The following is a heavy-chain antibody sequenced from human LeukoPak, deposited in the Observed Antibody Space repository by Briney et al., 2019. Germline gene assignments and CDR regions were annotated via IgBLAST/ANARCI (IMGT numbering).Heavy chain of an antibody. CDR1: GDSINSGTYS. D-gene: IGHD3-9*01. Sequence: PSQTLSLTCSVSGDSINSGTYSWNWIRQSAGGGLEWMGRLYTNDNTNYNPSLKSRLTISVDTSKNEVSMKLTSVTAADTAVYYCARGRIRYLDWTHERYPADVWGPGTSVTVSS. CDR2: LYTNDNT. J-gene: IGHJ6*01. V-gene: IGHV4-61*02. CDR3: ARGRIRYLDWTHERYPADV.